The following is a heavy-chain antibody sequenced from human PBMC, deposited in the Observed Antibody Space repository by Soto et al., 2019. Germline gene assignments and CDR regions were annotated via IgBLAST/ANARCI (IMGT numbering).Heavy chain of an antibody. Sequence: QVHLQQWGAGLLKPSETLSLTCAVNGGSLTGYYWSWIRQPPGKGLEWIGEIKDGGVTNYSPSLKGRGTMSADTSKNQFSLKLNSVTAADTAVYYCARDQEGIVATHWDQGTLVTVSS. D-gene: IGHD5-12*01. V-gene: IGHV4-34*01. CDR1: GGSLTGYY. CDR3: ARDQEGIVATH. J-gene: IGHJ4*02. CDR2: IKDGGVT.